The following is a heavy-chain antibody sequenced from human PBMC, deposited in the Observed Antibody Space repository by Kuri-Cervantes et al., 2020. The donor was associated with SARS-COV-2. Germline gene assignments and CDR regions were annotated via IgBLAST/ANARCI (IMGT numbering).Heavy chain of an antibody. V-gene: IGHV1-8*01. J-gene: IGHJ3*02. Sequence: ASVKVSCKASGYTFTSYDINWVRQATGQGLEWMGWMNPNSGNTGYAQKFQGRVTMTRNTSISTAYMELSSLRSEDTAVYYCARGGEMRQQWLVLSAFDIWGQGTMVTVSS. CDR2: MNPNSGNT. CDR3: ARGGEMRQQWLVLSAFDI. CDR1: GYTFTSYD. D-gene: IGHD6-19*01.